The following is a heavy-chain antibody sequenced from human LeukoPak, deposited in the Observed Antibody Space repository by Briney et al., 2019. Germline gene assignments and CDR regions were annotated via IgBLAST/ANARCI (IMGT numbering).Heavy chain of an antibody. CDR3: ARDSPDDFWSGYPTYYFDY. J-gene: IGHJ4*02. Sequence: GRFTISRDKVTNPLYLQMNSLRAEDTAVYYCARDSPDDFWSGYPTYYFDYWGQGTLVTVSS. D-gene: IGHD3-3*01. V-gene: IGHV3-21*06.